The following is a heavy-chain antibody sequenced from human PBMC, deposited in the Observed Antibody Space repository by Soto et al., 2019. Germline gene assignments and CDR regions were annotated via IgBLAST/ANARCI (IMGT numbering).Heavy chain of an antibody. J-gene: IGHJ4*02. CDR1: GYTFTPYG. D-gene: IGHD3-22*01. Sequence: RASVKVSCKASGYTFTPYGMSWVRQAPGQGLYWMGWISTYNGNTKYAERLQGRVTMTTDTTTSTAYMELRSLRSDDTAVYYCARGPTDYYDNSGNYFLDYWGQGTLVTVSS. CDR2: ISTYNGNT. CDR3: ARGPTDYYDNSGNYFLDY. V-gene: IGHV1-18*01.